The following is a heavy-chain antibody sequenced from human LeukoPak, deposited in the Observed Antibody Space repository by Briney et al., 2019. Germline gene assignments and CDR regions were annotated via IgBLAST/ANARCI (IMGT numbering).Heavy chain of an antibody. CDR3: AREGYSSGWSRAEYFQH. J-gene: IGHJ1*01. V-gene: IGHV4-59*01. CDR1: GGSISSYY. D-gene: IGHD6-19*01. Sequence: SETLSLTCTVSGGSISSYYWSWIRQPPGKGLEWIGYIYYGGSTNYNPSLKSRVTISVDTSKNQSSLKLSSVTAADTAVYYCAREGYSSGWSRAEYFQHWGQGTLVTVSS. CDR2: IYYGGST.